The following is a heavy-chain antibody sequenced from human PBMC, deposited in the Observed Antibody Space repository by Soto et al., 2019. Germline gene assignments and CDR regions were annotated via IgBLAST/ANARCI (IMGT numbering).Heavy chain of an antibody. CDR2: IYATGTT. CDR3: VRDGTKTLRDWFDP. Sequence: SETLSLTCTVSGASISGFYWSWIRKSAGKGLEWIGRIYATGTTDYNPSLKSRVMMSVDTSKKQFSLKLRSVTAADTAVYYCVRDGTKTLRDWFDPWGQGISVTVT. D-gene: IGHD1-1*01. J-gene: IGHJ5*02. CDR1: GASISGFY. V-gene: IGHV4-4*07.